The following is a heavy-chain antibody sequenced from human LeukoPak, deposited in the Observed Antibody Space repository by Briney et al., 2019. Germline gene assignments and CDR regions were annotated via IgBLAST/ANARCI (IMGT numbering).Heavy chain of an antibody. J-gene: IGHJ4*02. D-gene: IGHD4-17*01. V-gene: IGHV3-30*02. CDR2: IRYDGSNK. CDR1: GFTFSSYG. CDR3: AKPAEGPVTRHFDY. Sequence: GGSLRLSCAAPGFTFSSYGMHWVRQAPGKGLEWVAFIRYDGSNKYYADSVKGRFTISRDNSKNTLYLQMNSLRAEDTAVYYCAKPAEGPVTRHFDYWGQGTLVTVSS.